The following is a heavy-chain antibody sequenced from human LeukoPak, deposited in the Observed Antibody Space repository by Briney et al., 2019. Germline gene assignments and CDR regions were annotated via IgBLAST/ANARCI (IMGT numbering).Heavy chain of an antibody. Sequence: GGSLRLSCAASGFTFSDYYVTWIRQAPGKGLEWVSYISGVASDIYYGDSVKGRFTISRDNAKNSVYLQMNSLRAEDTAVYYCARGGALGMDVWGQGTTVTVSS. J-gene: IGHJ6*02. CDR2: ISGVASDI. CDR1: GFTFSDYY. V-gene: IGHV3-11*01. CDR3: ARGGALGMDV. D-gene: IGHD1-26*01.